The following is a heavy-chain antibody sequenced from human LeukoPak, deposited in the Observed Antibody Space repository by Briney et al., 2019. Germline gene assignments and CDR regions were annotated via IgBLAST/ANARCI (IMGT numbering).Heavy chain of an antibody. J-gene: IGHJ3*02. CDR1: GFTFSSYW. CDR2: INTDGSST. V-gene: IGHV3-74*01. D-gene: IGHD3-3*01. CDR3: ASGRITIFGVVPDAFDI. Sequence: GGSLRLSCAASGFTFSSYWMHWVRQAPGKGLVWVSRINTDGSSTSYADSVKGRFTISRDNAKNTLYLQMNSLRAEDTAVYYCASGRITIFGVVPDAFDIWGQGTMVTVSS.